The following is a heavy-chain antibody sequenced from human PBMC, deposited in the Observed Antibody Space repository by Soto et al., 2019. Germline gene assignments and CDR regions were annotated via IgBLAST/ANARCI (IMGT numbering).Heavy chain of an antibody. Sequence: QLQLQESGSGLVKPSQTLYLTCTVSGGSINSGGYSWIWIRQPPGTGLEWIGYTYHPGNTFSNPSLQSRVTISVDQSKNQFSLSLGSVTAADTAMYYCARIERTRSTPFAYGMDVWGQGTTVTVSS. CDR1: GGSINSGGYS. CDR2: TYHPGNT. CDR3: ARIERTRSTPFAYGMDV. J-gene: IGHJ6*02. V-gene: IGHV4-30-2*01. D-gene: IGHD2-2*01.